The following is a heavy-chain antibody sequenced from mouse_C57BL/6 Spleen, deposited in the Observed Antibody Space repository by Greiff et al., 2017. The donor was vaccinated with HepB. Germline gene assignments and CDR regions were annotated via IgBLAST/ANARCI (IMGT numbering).Heavy chain of an antibody. J-gene: IGHJ1*03. V-gene: IGHV1-59*01. CDR3: ARVGSLLWLRRGYFDV. Sequence: QVQLQQPGAELVRPGTSVKLSCKASGYTFTSYWMHWVKQRPGQGLEWIGVIDPSDSYTNYNQKFKGKATLTVDTSSSTAYMQLSSLTSEDSAVYYCARVGSLLWLRRGYFDVWGTGTTVTVSS. D-gene: IGHD2-9*01. CDR2: IDPSDSYT. CDR1: GYTFTSYW.